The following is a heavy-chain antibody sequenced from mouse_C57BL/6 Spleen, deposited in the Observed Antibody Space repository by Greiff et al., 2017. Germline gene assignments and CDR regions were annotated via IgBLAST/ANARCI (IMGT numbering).Heavy chain of an antibody. CDR2: ISSGSSTI. J-gene: IGHJ3*01. D-gene: IGHD2-3*01. Sequence: EVQLQESGGGLVKPGGSLKLSCAASGFTFSDYGMHWVRQAPEKGLEWVAYISSGSSTIYYADTVKGRFTIARDNAKNTLFLQMTRLRSEDTAMYYGARPFDGYYDWMAYWGQGTLVTVSA. V-gene: IGHV5-17*01. CDR1: GFTFSDYG. CDR3: ARPFDGYYDWMAY.